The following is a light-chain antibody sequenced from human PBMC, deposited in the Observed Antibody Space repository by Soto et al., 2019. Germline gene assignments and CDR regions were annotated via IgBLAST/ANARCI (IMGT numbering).Light chain of an antibody. Sequence: DIQMTQSPSSLSASVGDRVTITCRASQSVITYLNWYQQKPGRAPKLLLYAASNLPSGVPSRFSGSGSGTEFTLTIDTLQPDDFATYDCQQSRNTPHTVGQGTTVEIK. CDR2: AAS. CDR3: QQSRNTPHT. J-gene: IGKJ2*01. V-gene: IGKV1-39*01. CDR1: QSVITY.